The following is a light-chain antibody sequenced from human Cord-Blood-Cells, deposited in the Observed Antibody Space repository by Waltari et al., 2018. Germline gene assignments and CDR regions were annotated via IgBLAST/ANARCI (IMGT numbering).Light chain of an antibody. J-gene: IGLJ2*01. Sequence: QSALTQPASVSGSPGQSITISCTGTSSEVGGYNYVSWYQQHPGKAPKLMIYDVSNRPSGVSTRFSGSKSGNTASLTISGLQAEDDADYYCSSYTSSSTVVFGGGTKLTVL. CDR2: DVS. CDR3: SSYTSSSTVV. CDR1: SSEVGGYNY. V-gene: IGLV2-14*01.